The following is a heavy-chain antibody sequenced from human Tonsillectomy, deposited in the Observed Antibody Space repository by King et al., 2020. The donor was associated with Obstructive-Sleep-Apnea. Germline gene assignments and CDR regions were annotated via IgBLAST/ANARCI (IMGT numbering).Heavy chain of an antibody. V-gene: IGHV4-39*07. J-gene: IGHJ4*02. CDR3: ARLAVAGLYFDY. D-gene: IGHD6-19*01. CDR2: IYYSGST. Sequence: QLQETGPGLVKPTATLSLPFTFSVGSISRSSYYWGWIRQPPGKGLEWIGSIYYSGSTYYKPSLKSRVTISVNTSKNQFSLQRSSVTAADTAVYYCARLAVAGLYFDYWGQGTLVTVSS. CDR1: VGSISRSSYY.